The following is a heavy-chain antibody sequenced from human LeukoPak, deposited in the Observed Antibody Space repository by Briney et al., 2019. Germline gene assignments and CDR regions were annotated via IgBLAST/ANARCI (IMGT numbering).Heavy chain of an antibody. V-gene: IGHV3-21*01. J-gene: IGHJ4*02. CDR1: GFTFSSYS. CDR2: ISSSSSYI. D-gene: IGHD2-21*02. Sequence: PGGSLRLSCAASGFTFSSYSMNWVRQAPGKGLEWVSSISSSSSYIYYADSVKGRFTISRDNAKNSLYLQMNSLRAEDTAVYYCARDRHIVVVTATTPPSTFDYWGQGTLVTVSS. CDR3: ARDRHIVVVTATTPPSTFDY.